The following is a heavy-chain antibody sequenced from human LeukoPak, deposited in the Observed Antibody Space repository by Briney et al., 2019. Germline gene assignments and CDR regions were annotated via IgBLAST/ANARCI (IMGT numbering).Heavy chain of an antibody. D-gene: IGHD3-10*01. V-gene: IGHV3-30-3*01. J-gene: IGHJ4*02. CDR1: GFTFSNYA. CDR2: ISYDGSNK. Sequence: GGSLRLSCVASGFTFSNYAMHWVRQAPGKGLEWVAVISYDGSNKYHADAVKGRFTISRDNSKNTLYLQMNSLRAEDTAVYYCARDRQTRYGSGSHYYYWGQGTLVTVSS. CDR3: ARDRQTRYGSGSHYYY.